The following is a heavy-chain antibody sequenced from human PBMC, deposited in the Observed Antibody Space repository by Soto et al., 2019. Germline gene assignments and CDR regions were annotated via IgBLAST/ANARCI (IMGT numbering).Heavy chain of an antibody. D-gene: IGHD1-26*01. CDR3: AILPSGINPSFDY. V-gene: IGHV3-21*01. Sequence: EVQLVESGGGLVKPGGSLRLSCAASGFTFSSYSMNWVRQAPGKGLEWVSSISSSSSYIYYADSVKGRFTISRDNAKNPLYLQMNSLRAEDTAVYYCAILPSGINPSFDYWGQGTLVTVSS. CDR1: GFTFSSYS. CDR2: ISSSSSYI. J-gene: IGHJ4*02.